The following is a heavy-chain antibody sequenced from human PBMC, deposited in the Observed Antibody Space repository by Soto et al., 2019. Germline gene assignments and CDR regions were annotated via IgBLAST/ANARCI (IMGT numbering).Heavy chain of an antibody. CDR1: GFTFDDYA. V-gene: IGHV3-9*01. J-gene: IGHJ4*02. D-gene: IGHD5-18*01. CDR2: ISWNSGSI. Sequence: EVQLVESGGGLVQPGRSLRLSCAASGFTFDDYAMHWVRQAPGKGLEWVSGISWNSGSIGYADSVKGRFTISRDNAKNSLYLQMNSLRAEDTALYYCAKEDYARGYSYGSFDYWGQGTLVTVSS. CDR3: AKEDYARGYSYGSFDY.